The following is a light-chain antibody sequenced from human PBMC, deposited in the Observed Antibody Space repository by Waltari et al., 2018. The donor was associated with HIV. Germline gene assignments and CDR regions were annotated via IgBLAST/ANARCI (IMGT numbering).Light chain of an antibody. V-gene: IGLV1-44*01. CDR3: AAWDDSLNGRGV. Sequence: QSVLTQPPSASGTPGQRVTISCSGSSSNIGSNTVNWYQQLPGTAPKLLIYSNNQRPSGVPDRFSGSKSGTSASLAISVLQSEDEADYYWAAWDDSLNGRGVFGGGTKLTVL. CDR1: SSNIGSNT. J-gene: IGLJ3*02. CDR2: SNN.